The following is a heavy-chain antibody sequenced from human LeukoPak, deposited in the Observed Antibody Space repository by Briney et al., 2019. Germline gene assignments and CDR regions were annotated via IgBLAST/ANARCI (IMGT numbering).Heavy chain of an antibody. J-gene: IGHJ6*03. V-gene: IGHV3-23*01. CDR1: GFTFSSYG. Sequence: PGGSLRLSCAASGFTFSSYGMSWVRQAPGKGLEWVSAISGSGGSTYYADSVKGRFTISRDNSKNTLYLQMNSLRAEDTAVYYCAKVRGSSWYWYYYYYMDVWGKGTTVTISS. D-gene: IGHD6-13*01. CDR3: AKVRGSSWYWYYYYYMDV. CDR2: ISGSGGST.